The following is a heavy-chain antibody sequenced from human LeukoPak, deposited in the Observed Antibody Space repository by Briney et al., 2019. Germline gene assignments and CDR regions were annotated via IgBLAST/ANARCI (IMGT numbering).Heavy chain of an antibody. CDR2: IYYSGST. V-gene: IGHV4-59*01. J-gene: IGHJ3*02. D-gene: IGHD2-8*01. CDR1: GGSISSYY. CDR3: ASLSMGAFDI. Sequence: TSETLSLTCTVSGGSISSYYWSWIRQPPGKGLEWIGYIYYSGSTNYNPSLKSRVTISVDTSKNQFSLKLSSVTAADTAVYYCASLSMGAFDIWGQGTMVTVSS.